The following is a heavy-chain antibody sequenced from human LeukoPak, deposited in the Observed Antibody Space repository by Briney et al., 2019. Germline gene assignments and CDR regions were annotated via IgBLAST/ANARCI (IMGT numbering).Heavy chain of an antibody. V-gene: IGHV3-9*03. CDR2: ISWNSGSI. CDR1: GFTFEDYA. CDR3: ARDYYDSSGYSSPIDY. J-gene: IGHJ4*02. Sequence: GRSLRLSCAASGFTFEDYAMHWVRQAPGKGLEWVSGISWNSGSIGYADSVKGRFTISRDNAKNSLYLQMNSLRAEDMALYYCARDYYDSSGYSSPIDYWGQGTLVTVSS. D-gene: IGHD3-22*01.